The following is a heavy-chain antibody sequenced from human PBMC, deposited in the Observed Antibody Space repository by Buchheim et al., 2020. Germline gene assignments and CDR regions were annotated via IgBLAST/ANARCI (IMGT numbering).Heavy chain of an antibody. CDR2: MYSGGTT. V-gene: IGHV3-66*01. CDR3: ARDSKVACSGGSCYSDIAYFFDD. Sequence: EVQLVESGGGVVQPGGSLRLSCLVSGFTVNTKFMGWVRQAPGKGLEWVSVMYSGGTTYYSDSVKGRFTISRDDSKNTVYLQMNSLRAEDTAVYYCARDSKVACSGGSCYSDIAYFFDDWGQGTL. CDR1: GFTVNTKF. D-gene: IGHD2-15*01. J-gene: IGHJ4*02.